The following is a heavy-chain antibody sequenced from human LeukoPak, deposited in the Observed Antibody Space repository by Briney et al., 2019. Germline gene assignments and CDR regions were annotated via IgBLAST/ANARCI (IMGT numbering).Heavy chain of an antibody. CDR3: AAGSVMYSSSWYGDAFDI. Sequence: PGGSLRLSCAASGFTVSSNYMTWVRQAPGKGLKWVSHIYSGGSTFYADSVKGRFTISRDNSKNTLYLQMNSLRAEDTAVYYCAAGSVMYSSSWYGDAFDIWGQGTMVTVSS. J-gene: IGHJ3*02. CDR1: GFTVSSNY. CDR2: IYSGGST. V-gene: IGHV3-53*05. D-gene: IGHD6-13*01.